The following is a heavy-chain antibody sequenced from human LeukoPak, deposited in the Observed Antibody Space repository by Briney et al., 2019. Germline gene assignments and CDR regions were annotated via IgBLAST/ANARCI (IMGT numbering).Heavy chain of an antibody. CDR1: GYTFTGYY. Sequence: ASVKVSCKASGYTFTGYYMHWVRQAPGQGLEWMGWISAYNGNTNYAQKFQGRVTVTTETSTSTAYMELRSLRFDDTAVYYCARLNFGSEDYWGQGTLVTVSS. D-gene: IGHD3-10*01. CDR2: ISAYNGNT. J-gene: IGHJ4*02. CDR3: ARLNFGSEDY. V-gene: IGHV1-18*04.